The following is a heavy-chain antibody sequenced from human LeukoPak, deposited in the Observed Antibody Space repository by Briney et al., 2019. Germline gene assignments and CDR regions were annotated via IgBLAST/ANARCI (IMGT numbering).Heavy chain of an antibody. V-gene: IGHV3-48*03. CDR1: GFTLSSYE. CDR3: ASSMDV. J-gene: IGHJ6*02. CDR2: ISSIGSTI. Sequence: GGSLRLSCAASGFTLSSYEMHWVRQAPGKGLEWVSYISSIGSTIYYADSVKGRFTISRDNAKNSLYLQMNSLRAEDTAVYYCASSMDVWGQGTTVTVSS.